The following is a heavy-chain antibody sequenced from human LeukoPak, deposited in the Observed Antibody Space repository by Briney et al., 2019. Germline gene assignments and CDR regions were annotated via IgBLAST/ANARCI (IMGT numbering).Heavy chain of an antibody. D-gene: IGHD5-24*01. CDR2: ISGSGSGGST. Sequence: GRSLRLSCAASGFTFSDYYMSWIRQAPGKGLEWVSSISGSGSGGSTYYADSVKGRFTISRDNSKNTLYLQMNSLIAEDTAVYYCAKSGYNRFDYWGQGTRVTVSS. J-gene: IGHJ4*02. CDR1: GFTFSDYY. CDR3: AKSGYNRFDY. V-gene: IGHV3-23*01.